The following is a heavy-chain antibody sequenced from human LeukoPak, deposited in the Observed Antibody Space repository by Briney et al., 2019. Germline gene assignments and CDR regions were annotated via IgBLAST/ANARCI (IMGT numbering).Heavy chain of an antibody. CDR1: GDTLTSYY. V-gene: IGHV1-46*01. J-gene: IGHJ1*01. CDR2: FNSFGSMT. CDR3: ARGGPAYPKYLPDAENFLI. Sequence: ASVKVSCKSSGDTLTSYYINWVRQAPGQGLEWMGIFNSFGSMTSHAQKFRGRVTLTRDTSASTVYMELSSLRFEDTAVYFCARGGPAYPKYLPDAENFLIWGQGTLVTVSS. D-gene: IGHD1-14*01.